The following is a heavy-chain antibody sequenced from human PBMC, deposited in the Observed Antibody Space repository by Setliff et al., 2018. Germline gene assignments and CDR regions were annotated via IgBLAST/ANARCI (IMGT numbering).Heavy chain of an antibody. V-gene: IGHV3-48*01. J-gene: IGHJ4*02. D-gene: IGHD2-21*01. CDR3: ARHSNTWPVDF. CDR1: GFTFSSYS. Sequence: TGGSLRLSCAGSGFTFSSYSMNWVRQAPGKGLEWVSYISSSSTTIYYADSVKGRFTISRDNAKNSLYLQMNSLRAEDTALYFCARHSNTWPVDFWGQGTLVTVSS. CDR2: ISSSSTTI.